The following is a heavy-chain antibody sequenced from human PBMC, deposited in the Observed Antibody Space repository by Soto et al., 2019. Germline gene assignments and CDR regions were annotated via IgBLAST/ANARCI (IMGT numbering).Heavy chain of an antibody. Sequence: QVQLVQSGAEVKKPGASVKDSCKASGYTFTSYAMHWVRQAPGQRLEWMGWINAGNGNTKYSQKFQGRVTITRDTSASTAYMELSSLRSEGTAVYYCARGPGGPDGPGDYWGEGTLVTVSS. J-gene: IGHJ4*02. V-gene: IGHV1-3*01. CDR3: ARGPGGPDGPGDY. CDR2: INAGNGNT. D-gene: IGHD2-15*01. CDR1: GYTFTSYA.